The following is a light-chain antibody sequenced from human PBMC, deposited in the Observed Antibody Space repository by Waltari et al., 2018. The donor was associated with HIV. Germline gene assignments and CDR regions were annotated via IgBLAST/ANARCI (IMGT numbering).Light chain of an antibody. J-gene: IGLJ2*01. V-gene: IGLV1-47*01. Sequence: QSVLAQPRSVSGTPGQRVNISCSGSSSHVRTNYVYWYQQVPGVAPKLLIYRNNQRPSGVPDRFSGSKSGTSASLAISGLRTEDEAEYYCAAWDDRLSGRLFGGGTKVTVL. CDR1: SSHVRTNY. CDR2: RNN. CDR3: AAWDDRLSGRL.